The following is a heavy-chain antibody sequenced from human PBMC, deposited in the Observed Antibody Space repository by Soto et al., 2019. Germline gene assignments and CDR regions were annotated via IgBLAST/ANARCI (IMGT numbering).Heavy chain of an antibody. CDR1: GGTFSSYA. CDR2: IIPIFGTA. D-gene: IGHD3-10*01. Sequence: QVQLVQSGAEVKKPGSSVKVSCKASGGTFSSYAISWVRQAPGQGLEWMGGIIPIFGTANYAQKFQGRVTMTTDTSTSTAYMELRSLRSDDTAVYYCARVRVTRGGFDYWGQGTLVTVSS. V-gene: IGHV1-69*06. J-gene: IGHJ4*02. CDR3: ARVRVTRGGFDY.